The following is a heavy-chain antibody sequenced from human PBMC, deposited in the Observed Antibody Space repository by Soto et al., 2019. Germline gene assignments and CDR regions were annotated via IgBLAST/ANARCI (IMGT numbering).Heavy chain of an antibody. J-gene: IGHJ4*02. CDR2: LYYSGST. CDR1: GGSISSSSYY. CDR3: ARHPLHPFDY. V-gene: IGHV4-39*01. Sequence: SETLSLTCTVSGGSISSSSYYWGWIRQPTGKGLEWIGSLYYSGSTYYNPSFKSRVTLSVDTSKNQFSLKLSSVTAADTAVYYCARHPLHPFDYWGQGTLVTVSS.